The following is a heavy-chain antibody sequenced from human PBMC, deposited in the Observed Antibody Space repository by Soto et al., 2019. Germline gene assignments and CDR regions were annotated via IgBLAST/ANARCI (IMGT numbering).Heavy chain of an antibody. Sequence: GGSLRLSCAASGFSFSSYWMYWVRQAPGKGLVWVSRIDRDGSRTNYADSVKGRFTVSRDNAQNTLYLQMNSLRAEDTALYYCAKGRSYYYYYGVDVWGQGTTVTVSS. CDR2: IDRDGSRT. CDR1: GFSFSSYW. CDR3: AKGRSYYYYYGVDV. V-gene: IGHV3-74*01. J-gene: IGHJ6*02.